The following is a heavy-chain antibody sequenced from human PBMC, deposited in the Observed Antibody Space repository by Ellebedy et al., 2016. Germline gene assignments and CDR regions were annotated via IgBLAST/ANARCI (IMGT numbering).Heavy chain of an antibody. CDR3: AHSDYYYDSSGYDHLDAFDI. V-gene: IGHV2-5*01. CDR1: GGSISSGDYY. J-gene: IGHJ3*02. CDR2: IYWNDDK. D-gene: IGHD3-22*01. Sequence: TLSLXXSVSGGSISSGDYYWSWIRQPPGKALEWLALIYWNDDKRYSPSLKSRLTITKDTSKNQVVLTMTNMDPVDTATYYCAHSDYYYDSSGYDHLDAFDIWGQGTMVTVSS.